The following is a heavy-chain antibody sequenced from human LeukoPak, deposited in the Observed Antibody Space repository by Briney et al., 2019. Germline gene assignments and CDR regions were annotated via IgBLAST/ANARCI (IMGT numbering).Heavy chain of an antibody. CDR1: GFTLSNYG. D-gene: IGHD4/OR15-4a*01. Sequence: PGRSLRLSCAASGFTLSNYGMHWVRQAPGKGLEWVAVISYDGSNKYYADSVKGRFTISRDNSKNTLYLQMNSLRAEDTAVYYCAKDSLWSYKLFDYWGQGTLVTVSS. CDR2: ISYDGSNK. J-gene: IGHJ4*02. CDR3: AKDSLWSYKLFDY. V-gene: IGHV3-30*18.